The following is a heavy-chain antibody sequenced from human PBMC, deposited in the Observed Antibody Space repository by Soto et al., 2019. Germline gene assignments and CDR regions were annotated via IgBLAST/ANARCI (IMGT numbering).Heavy chain of an antibody. CDR3: ASQHHSSGWYDCFDP. Sequence: ASVKVSCKASGYTFTSYGISWVRQAPGQGLEWMGWISAYNGNTNYAQKPQGRVTMTTDTSTSTAYMELRSLRSDDTAVYYCASQHHSSGWYDCFDPWGQGTLVTVSS. V-gene: IGHV1-18*01. D-gene: IGHD6-19*01. CDR2: ISAYNGNT. CDR1: GYTFTSYG. J-gene: IGHJ5*02.